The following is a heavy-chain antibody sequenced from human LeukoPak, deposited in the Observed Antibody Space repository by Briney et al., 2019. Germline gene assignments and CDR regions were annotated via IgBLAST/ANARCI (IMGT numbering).Heavy chain of an antibody. J-gene: IGHJ4*02. CDR1: GFTFSSYA. CDR2: ISGSGINT. V-gene: IGHV3-23*01. CDR3: AKDNVVVVAATFDY. D-gene: IGHD2-15*01. Sequence: GGSLRLSCAASGFTFSSYAMNWVRQAPGKGLEWVSAISGSGINTYYADSVKGRFTISRDNSKNTLYLQMNSLRAEDTAVYYCAKDNVVVVAATFDYWGQGTLVTVSS.